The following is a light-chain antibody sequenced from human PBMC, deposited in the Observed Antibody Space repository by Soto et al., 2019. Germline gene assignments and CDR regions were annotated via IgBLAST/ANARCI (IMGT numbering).Light chain of an antibody. CDR2: DAX. CDR1: QSISRW. Sequence: DIQMTQSPSTLPASFGDRVTVPXRARQSISRWFAWYQQKPVXXTKLXXXDAXSLESGVPSRFSGSGSGTDFTLTISSLEPEDFALYYCQQRNSWPPITFGQGTRLEIK. V-gene: IGKV1-5*01. CDR3: QQRNSWPPIT. J-gene: IGKJ5*01.